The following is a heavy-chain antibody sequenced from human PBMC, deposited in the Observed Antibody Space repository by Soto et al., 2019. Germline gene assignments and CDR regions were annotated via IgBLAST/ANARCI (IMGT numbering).Heavy chain of an antibody. CDR3: ATTTVTSHFDH. CDR2: ISPYNGIT. Sequence: HVQLVQSGTELKKPGASVKVSCRAPGYSFIAYGLSWVRQAPGQGLEWMGWISPYNGITNYAEKFQGRVTMTPDTSTSTPYMDLRNLRSDDTALYYCATTTVTSHFDHWGQGTLVTVSS. D-gene: IGHD4-17*01. J-gene: IGHJ4*01. V-gene: IGHV1-18*04. CDR1: GYSFIAYG.